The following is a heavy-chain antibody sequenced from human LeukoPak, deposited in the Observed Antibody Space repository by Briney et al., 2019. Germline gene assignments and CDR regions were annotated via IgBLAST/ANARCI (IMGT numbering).Heavy chain of an antibody. Sequence: PGGSLRLSCAASGFTFRNYQMNWVRQAPGKGLEWVSYIGNIISTTHYADSVRGRFTVSRDDAKSSLYLQMSSLRVEDTAVYYCARTAYDLRGQSLVPGLDSWGQGTLVTASS. CDR2: IGNIISTT. J-gene: IGHJ4*02. CDR1: GFTFRNYQ. V-gene: IGHV3-48*03. D-gene: IGHD6-19*01. CDR3: ARTAYDLRGQSLVPGLDS.